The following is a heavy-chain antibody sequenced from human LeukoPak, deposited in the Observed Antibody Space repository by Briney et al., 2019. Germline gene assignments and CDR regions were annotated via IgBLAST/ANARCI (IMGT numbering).Heavy chain of an antibody. Sequence: SVKVSCKASGGTFSSYAISWVRQAPGQGLEWMGRIIPILGIANYAQKFQGRVTITADKSTSTAYMEPSSLRSEDTAVYYCAREVYDSSGPVPLYYYYGMDVWGQGTTVTVSS. V-gene: IGHV1-69*04. CDR1: GGTFSSYA. CDR3: AREVYDSSGPVPLYYYYGMDV. D-gene: IGHD3-22*01. CDR2: IIPILGIA. J-gene: IGHJ6*02.